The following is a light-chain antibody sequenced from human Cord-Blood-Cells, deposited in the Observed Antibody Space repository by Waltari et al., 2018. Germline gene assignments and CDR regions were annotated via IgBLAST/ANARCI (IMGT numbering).Light chain of an antibody. J-gene: IGLJ2*01. CDR1: ALHKKY. V-gene: IGLV3-16*01. Sequence: SYELTQPPSVSVSLGQMARITCPGEALHKKYAYWYKQKPGQFPVLVIYKDSERPSGIPERFSGSSSGTIVTLTISGVQAEDEADYYCLSADSSGTYPVFGGGTKLTVL. CDR2: KDS. CDR3: LSADSSGTYPV.